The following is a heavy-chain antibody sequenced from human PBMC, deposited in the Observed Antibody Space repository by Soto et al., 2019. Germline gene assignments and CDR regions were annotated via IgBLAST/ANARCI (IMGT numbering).Heavy chain of an antibody. CDR1: GFTFSSYG. CDR2: IWYDGSNK. D-gene: IGHD4-17*01. V-gene: IGHV3-33*01. J-gene: IGHJ3*02. CDR3: ARGRWTDAFDM. Sequence: GGSLRLSCAASGFTFSSYGMHWVRQAPGKGLEWVAVIWYDGSNKYYADSVKGRFAISRDNSKNTLYLQMNSLRAEDMAVYYCARGRWTDAFDMWGQGTMVTVSS.